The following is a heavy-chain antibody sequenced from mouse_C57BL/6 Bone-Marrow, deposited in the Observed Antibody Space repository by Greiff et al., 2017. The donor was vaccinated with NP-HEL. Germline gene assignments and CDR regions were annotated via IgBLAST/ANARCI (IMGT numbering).Heavy chain of an antibody. Sequence: VQLQQPGTELVKPGASVKLSCKASGYTFTSYWMHWVKQRPGQGLEWIGNINPSNGGTNYNEKFKSKATLTVDKSSSTAYMQLSSLTSEDSAVYYCARFITTVVAPMDYWGQGTSVTVSS. D-gene: IGHD1-1*01. V-gene: IGHV1-53*01. J-gene: IGHJ4*01. CDR1: GYTFTSYW. CDR2: INPSNGGT. CDR3: ARFITTVVAPMDY.